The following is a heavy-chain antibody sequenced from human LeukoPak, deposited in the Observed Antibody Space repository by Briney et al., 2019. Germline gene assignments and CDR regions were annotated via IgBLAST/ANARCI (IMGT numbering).Heavy chain of an antibody. J-gene: IGHJ6*02. CDR3: AKVKREMPYYYGMDV. V-gene: IGHV3-21*04. CDR2: ISSSSSYI. Sequence: GGSLRLSCAASGFTFSSYSMNWVRQAPGKGLEWVSSISSSSSYIYYADSVKGRFTISRDNAKNTLYLQMNSLRAEDTAVYYCAKVKREMPYYYGMDVWGQGTTVTVSS. D-gene: IGHD2-2*01. CDR1: GFTFSSYS.